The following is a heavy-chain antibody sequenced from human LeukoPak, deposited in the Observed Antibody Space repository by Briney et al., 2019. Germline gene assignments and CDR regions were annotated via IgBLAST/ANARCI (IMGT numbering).Heavy chain of an antibody. D-gene: IGHD2-2*02. V-gene: IGHV3-69-1*01. CDR3: ATGYTSATRIDY. CDR2: ISSSSDI. CDR1: GFTFSAFS. Sequence: GGSLRLSCAASGFTFSAFSMNWVRQAPGKGLEWVSAISSSSDIYYTDSVKGRFTVSRDNANNFLYLQVSSLRAEDTAVYYCATGYTSATRIDYWGQGTLVSVSS. J-gene: IGHJ4*02.